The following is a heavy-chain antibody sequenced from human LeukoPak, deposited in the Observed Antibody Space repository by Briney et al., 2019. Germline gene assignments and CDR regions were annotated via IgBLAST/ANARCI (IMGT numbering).Heavy chain of an antibody. J-gene: IGHJ4*02. CDR2: ISDNGDST. D-gene: IGHD1-26*01. CDR3: GKENIGSHGYYLDY. CDR1: GFTFNNYA. Sequence: GGSLRLSCAAAGFTFNNYAMGWVRQAPGKGLEWVSSISDNGDSTYYADSVRGRFTISRDNSKNTLYLQMNSLRAEDTAIFYCGKENIGSHGYYLDYWGQGTLGTVSS. V-gene: IGHV3-23*01.